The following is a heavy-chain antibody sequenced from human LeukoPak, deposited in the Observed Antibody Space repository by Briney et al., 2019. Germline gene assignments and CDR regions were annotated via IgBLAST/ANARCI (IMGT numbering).Heavy chain of an antibody. V-gene: IGHV4-59*01. CDR3: ARAGGYTYSSSWYFDP. J-gene: IGHJ5*02. D-gene: IGHD6-13*01. CDR1: GGSITGYY. Sequence: SETLSLTCTVSGGSITGYYWSWIRKPPGKGLEWIGYVFYSGGTLYNPSLQSRVTISVDTSKNQFSLKLSSVTAADTAVYYCARAGGYTYSSSWYFDPWGQGTLVTVSS. CDR2: VFYSGGT.